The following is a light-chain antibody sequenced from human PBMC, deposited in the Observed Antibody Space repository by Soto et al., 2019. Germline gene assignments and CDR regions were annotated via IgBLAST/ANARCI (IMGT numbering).Light chain of an antibody. CDR3: QQSYSTPLT. CDR1: QSISSY. V-gene: IGKV1-39*01. Sequence: DIQMTQSPSSLSASVGDRVTITCRASQSISSYLNWYQQKPGKAPKLLIYAASSLKSGVPSRFSGSGSGTDLTLTISNLQPEDFATYYCQQSYSTPLTVGGGTKVDIK. CDR2: AAS. J-gene: IGKJ4*01.